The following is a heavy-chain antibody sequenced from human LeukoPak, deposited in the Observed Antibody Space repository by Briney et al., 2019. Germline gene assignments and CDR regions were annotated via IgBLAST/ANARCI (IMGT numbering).Heavy chain of an antibody. Sequence: GGSLRLSCAASGFTFSSYMMNWVRQAPGKGLEWVSSISTSSSYIYYADSVKGRFTISRDNAKNSLFLQMNSLRAEDTVVYYCARDGSGWSNWFDPWGQGTLVTVSS. CDR3: ARDGSGWSNWFDP. J-gene: IGHJ5*02. CDR1: GFTFSSYM. D-gene: IGHD6-19*01. V-gene: IGHV3-21*01. CDR2: ISTSSSYI.